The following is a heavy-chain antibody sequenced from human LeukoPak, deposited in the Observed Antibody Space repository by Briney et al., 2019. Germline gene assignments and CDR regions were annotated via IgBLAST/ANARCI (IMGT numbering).Heavy chain of an antibody. J-gene: IGHJ4*02. D-gene: IGHD6-13*01. CDR3: ASGPVYSSSHFDY. CDR1: GFTFSSYA. CDR2: ISYDGSNK. V-gene: IGHV3-30-3*01. Sequence: GGSLRLSCAASGFTFSSYAMHWVRQAPGKGLEWVAVISYDGSNKYYADSVKGRFTISRDNSKNTLYLQMNSLRAEDTAVYYCASGPVYSSSHFDYWGQGTLVTVSS.